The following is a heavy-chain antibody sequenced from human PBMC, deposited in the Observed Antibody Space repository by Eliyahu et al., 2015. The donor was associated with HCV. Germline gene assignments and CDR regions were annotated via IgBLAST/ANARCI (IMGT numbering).Heavy chain of an antibody. D-gene: IGHD3-9*01. Sequence: QVRLVESGGGVVQPGESLRLSCAASGFIFSSNAMHWVRQAPGKGLEWVAIISYDGSKTYYADSVRGRFTISRDNSKNTVFLQMNSLRPEDTAVLYCARGLFDWLSPFDLWGQGTLVTVSS. CDR1: GFIFSSNA. V-gene: IGHV3-30*01. CDR2: ISYDGSKT. J-gene: IGHJ4*02. CDR3: ARGLFDWLSPFDL.